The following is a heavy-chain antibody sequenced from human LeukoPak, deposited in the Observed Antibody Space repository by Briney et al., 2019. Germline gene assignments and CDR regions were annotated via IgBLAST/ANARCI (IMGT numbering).Heavy chain of an antibody. CDR1: GGSISSSSYH. D-gene: IGHD5-24*01. CDR2: IYYSGST. V-gene: IGHV4-39*01. J-gene: IGHJ4*02. CDR3: ARLAKGMATILH. Sequence: SETLSLTCTVSGGSISSSSYHWGWIRQPPGKGLEWIGSIYYSGSTYYNPSLKSRVTISVDTSKNQFSLKLSSVTAADTAVYYCARLAKGMATILHWGQGTLVTVSS.